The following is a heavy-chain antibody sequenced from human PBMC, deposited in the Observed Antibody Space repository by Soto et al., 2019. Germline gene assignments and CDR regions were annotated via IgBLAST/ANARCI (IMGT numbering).Heavy chain of an antibody. J-gene: IGHJ6*02. Sequence: GGSLRLSCAASGFTFSSYGMHWVRQAPGKGLEWVAVIWYDGSNKYYADSVKGRFTISRDNSKNTLYLQMNSLRAEDTAVYYYARARYDYWSGYSSTPDYYYYYGMDVWGQGTTVTVSS. CDR3: ARARYDYWSGYSSTPDYYYYYGMDV. V-gene: IGHV3-33*01. D-gene: IGHD3-3*01. CDR1: GFTFSSYG. CDR2: IWYDGSNK.